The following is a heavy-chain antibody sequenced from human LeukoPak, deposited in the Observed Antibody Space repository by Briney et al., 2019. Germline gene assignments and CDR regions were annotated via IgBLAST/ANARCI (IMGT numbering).Heavy chain of an antibody. CDR1: AFTVSTNY. V-gene: IGHV3-66*02. D-gene: IGHD1-26*01. J-gene: IGHJ4*02. CDR3: ARESLGGSSFDY. Sequence: PGGSLRLSCAASAFTVSTNYMSCVRQAPGKGLEWVSVIYSGGSTYNADTVKGQFTISRDNSKNTLYLQMNSLRAEDTAVYYCARESLGGSSFDYWGQGTLVTVSS. CDR2: IYSGGST.